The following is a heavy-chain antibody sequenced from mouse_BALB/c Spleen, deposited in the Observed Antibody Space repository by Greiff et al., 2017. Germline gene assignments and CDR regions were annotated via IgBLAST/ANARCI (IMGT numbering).Heavy chain of an antibody. J-gene: IGHJ1*01. D-gene: IGHD1-2*01. V-gene: IGHV5-6-3*01. CDR1: GFTFSSYG. Sequence: EVMLVESGGGLVQPGGSLKLSCAASGFTFSSYGMSWVRQTPDKRLELVATINSNGGSTYYPDSVKGRFTISRDNAKNTLYLQMSSLKSEDTAMYYCARDPATTYWYFDVWGAGTTVTVSS. CDR3: ARDPATTYWYFDV. CDR2: INSNGGST.